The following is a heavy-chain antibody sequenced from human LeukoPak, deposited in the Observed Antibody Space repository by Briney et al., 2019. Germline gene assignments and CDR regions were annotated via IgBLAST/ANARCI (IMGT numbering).Heavy chain of an antibody. CDR1: GYTFTDYY. V-gene: IGHV1-2*02. CDR3: ASGDPTTFDY. J-gene: IGHJ4*02. Sequence: ASVTVSFKASGYTFTDYYMHWVRQAPGQGLKWMGWINPNSGGTNYAQKFQGRVTIARDTSISTAYMELSRLRSDDTAVYYCASGDPTTFDYWGQGTLVTVSS. D-gene: IGHD1-26*01. CDR2: INPNSGGT.